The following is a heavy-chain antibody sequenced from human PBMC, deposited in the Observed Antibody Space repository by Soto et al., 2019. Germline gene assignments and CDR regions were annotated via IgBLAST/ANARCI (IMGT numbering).Heavy chain of an antibody. CDR1: GYFFTSYG. V-gene: IGHV1-18*04. CDR3: ARDFGSDLSAPGAVFDY. J-gene: IGHJ4*02. D-gene: IGHD3-3*01. Sequence: SSVKVSCKASGYFFTSYGISWVRQAPGQGLEWMGWISPYNGKTKYAKNFQGRVTMTTDTSTYTAYMEVRSLRSDDPAVYYCARDFGSDLSAPGAVFDYWGQGTLVTVSS. CDR2: ISPYNGKT.